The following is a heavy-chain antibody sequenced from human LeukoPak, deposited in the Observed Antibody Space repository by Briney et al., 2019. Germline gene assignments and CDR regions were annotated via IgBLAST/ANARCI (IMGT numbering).Heavy chain of an antibody. CDR1: GYTFTSYY. Sequence: ASVKVSCKASGYTFTSYYMHWVRQAPGQGLEWMGIINPSGGSTRYAQKFQGRVTMTRDTSTSTVYMELSSLRSEDTAVYYCARDSGYDLRVLVYYGMDVWGQGTTVTVSS. D-gene: IGHD5-12*01. CDR2: INPSGGST. CDR3: ARDSGYDLRVLVYYGMDV. V-gene: IGHV1-46*01. J-gene: IGHJ6*02.